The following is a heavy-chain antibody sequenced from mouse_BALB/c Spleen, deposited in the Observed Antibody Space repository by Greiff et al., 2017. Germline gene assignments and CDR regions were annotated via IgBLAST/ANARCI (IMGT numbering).Heavy chain of an antibody. V-gene: IGHV5-15*02. J-gene: IGHJ4*01. CDR2: ISNLAYSI. CDR3: ARDHEYGNYAMDY. D-gene: IGHD2-1*01. CDR1: GFTFSDYG. Sequence: EVMLVESGGGLVQPGGSRKLSCAASGFTFSDYGMAWVRQAPGKGPEWVAFISNLAYSIYYADTVTGRFTISRENAKNTLYLEMSSLRSEDTAMYYCARDHEYGNYAMDYWGQGTSVTVSS.